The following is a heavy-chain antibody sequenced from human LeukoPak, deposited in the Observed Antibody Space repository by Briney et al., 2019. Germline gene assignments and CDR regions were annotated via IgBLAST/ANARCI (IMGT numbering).Heavy chain of an antibody. V-gene: IGHV3-23*01. D-gene: IGHD3-10*02. CDR1: GFTFSTYA. CDR2: IPGSGGIT. CDR3: VKDYYVA. Sequence: GGSLRLSCAASGFTFSTYAMSWVRQAPGKGLDWVSTIPGSGGITYYADSVKDRFTISRDNSKNTVYLQMNSLRAEDTAVYYCVKDYYVAWGQGTLVTVSS. J-gene: IGHJ5*02.